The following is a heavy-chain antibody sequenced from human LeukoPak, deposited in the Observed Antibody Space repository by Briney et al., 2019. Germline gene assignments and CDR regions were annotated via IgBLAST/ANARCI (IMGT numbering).Heavy chain of an antibody. D-gene: IGHD6-13*01. J-gene: IGHJ4*02. CDR2: INHSGST. CDR3: ARLTGYMTEDYFDY. V-gene: IGHV4-34*01. CDR1: GGSFSGYY. Sequence: PSGTLSLTCAVYGGSFSGYYWSWIRQPPGKGLEWIGEINHSGSTNYNPSLKSRVTISVDKSKNQFSLKLSSVTAADTAVYYCARLTGYMTEDYFDYWGQGTLITVSS.